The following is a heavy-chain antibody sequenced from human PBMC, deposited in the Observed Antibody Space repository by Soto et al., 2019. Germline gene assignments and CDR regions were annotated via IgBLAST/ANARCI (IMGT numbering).Heavy chain of an antibody. D-gene: IGHD6-19*01. CDR2: INQDGSEK. CDR3: SRDGVVAGLYLDI. J-gene: IGHJ4*02. CDR1: GFTFRSYW. Sequence: GGSLRLSCAASGFTFRSYWMSWVRQAPGKGLEWVANINQDGSEKYYVDSVKGRFTISRDNAKNSLYLQVNSLRDEDTAVYYCSRDGVVAGLYLDIWGQGTLVTVSS. V-gene: IGHV3-7*01.